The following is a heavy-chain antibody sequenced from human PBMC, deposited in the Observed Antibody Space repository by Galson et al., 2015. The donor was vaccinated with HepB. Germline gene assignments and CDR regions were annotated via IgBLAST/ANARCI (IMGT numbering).Heavy chain of an antibody. CDR3: ARGGVYYYGSGSAPALFDP. CDR1: GFTVSSNY. Sequence: SLRLSCAASGFTVSSNYMSWVRQAPGKGLEWVSVIYSGGSTYYADSVKGRFTISRDNSKNTLYLQMNSLRAEDTAVYYCARGGVYYYGSGSAPALFDPWGQGTLVTVSS. J-gene: IGHJ5*02. V-gene: IGHV3-53*01. D-gene: IGHD3-10*01. CDR2: IYSGGST.